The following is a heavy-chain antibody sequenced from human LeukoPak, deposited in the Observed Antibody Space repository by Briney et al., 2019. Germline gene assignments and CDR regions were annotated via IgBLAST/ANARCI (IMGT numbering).Heavy chain of an antibody. CDR3: ASEPTSGTMVRGVIGAFDI. CDR2: INPNSGGT. D-gene: IGHD3-10*01. V-gene: IGHV1-2*04. Sequence: ASVKVSCKASGYTFTGYYMHWVRQAPGQGLEWMGWINPNSGGTNYAQKFQGWVTVTRDTSISTAYMELSRLRSDDTAVYYCASEPTSGTMVRGVIGAFDIWGQGTMVTVSS. CDR1: GYTFTGYY. J-gene: IGHJ3*02.